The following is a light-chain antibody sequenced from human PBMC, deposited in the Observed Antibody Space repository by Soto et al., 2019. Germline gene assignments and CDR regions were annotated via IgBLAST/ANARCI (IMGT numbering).Light chain of an antibody. CDR3: QQGSDWPLT. CDR2: EAS. V-gene: IGKV3-11*01. J-gene: IGKJ4*01. CDR1: QSVSSF. Sequence: EIVLTQSPVTLSLSPGERATLSCRASQSVSSFLAWYQQKPGQAPMLLIYEASNRATGIPARFSGSGSGTDFTLTINSLEPEDFAFYYCQQGSDWPLTFGGGTKVDIK.